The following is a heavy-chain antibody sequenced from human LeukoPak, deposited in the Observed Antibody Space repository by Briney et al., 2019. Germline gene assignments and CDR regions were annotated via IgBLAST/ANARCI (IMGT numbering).Heavy chain of an antibody. J-gene: IGHJ1*01. CDR3: ARARRDGYNSVGFQH. V-gene: IGHV3-23*01. CDR2: ISGSGGST. Sequence: GGTLRLSCAVSGFTFSDYGMSWVRQAPGKGLEWVSAISGSGGSTYYADSVKGRFTISRDNSKNTLYLQMNSLRAEDTAVYYCARARRDGYNSVGFQHWGQGTLVTVSS. D-gene: IGHD5-24*01. CDR1: GFTFSDYG.